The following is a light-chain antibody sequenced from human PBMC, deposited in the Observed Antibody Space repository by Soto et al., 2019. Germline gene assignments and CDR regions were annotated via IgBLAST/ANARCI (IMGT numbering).Light chain of an antibody. CDR3: QQSNSYSRT. Sequence: DIQMTQSPSTLSAFVGDRVTITCRASQSISSWLAWYQQKPGKAPKLLIYDASSLQGGVPSRFSGSGSGTEFTLTISSLQPDDSATYFCQQSNSYSRTFGQGTKVEIK. V-gene: IGKV1-5*01. CDR1: QSISSW. CDR2: DAS. J-gene: IGKJ1*01.